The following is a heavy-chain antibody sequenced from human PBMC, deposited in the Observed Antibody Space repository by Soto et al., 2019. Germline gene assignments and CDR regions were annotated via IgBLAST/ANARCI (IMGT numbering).Heavy chain of an antibody. D-gene: IGHD3-10*01. CDR1: GGNFNMYT. CDR2: IIPMIDTP. V-gene: IGHV1-69*18. CDR3: AAGRGLGFDY. J-gene: IGHJ4*01. Sequence: QVHLVQSGPEVKKPGSSVNVSCKASGGNFNMYTFSWVRQAPGQGLEWMGMIIPMIDTPNYARKFQGRLTIPAEEPPKPAFSQLRSLRFDAPASYSWAAGRGLGFDYGG.